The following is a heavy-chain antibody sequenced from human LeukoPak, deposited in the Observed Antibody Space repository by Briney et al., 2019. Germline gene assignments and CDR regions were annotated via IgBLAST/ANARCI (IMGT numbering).Heavy chain of an antibody. V-gene: IGHV4-34*01. CDR2: INHSGST. D-gene: IGHD2-2*01. CDR1: GGSFSGYY. Sequence: PSETLSLTCAVYGGSFSGYYWSWIRQPPGKGLEWIGEINHSGSTNYNPSLKSRVTISVDTSKNQFSLKLSSVTAADTAVYYCARGLTEGDIVVVPAAHRHFDYWGQGTLVTVSS. J-gene: IGHJ4*02. CDR3: ARGLTEGDIVVVPAAHRHFDY.